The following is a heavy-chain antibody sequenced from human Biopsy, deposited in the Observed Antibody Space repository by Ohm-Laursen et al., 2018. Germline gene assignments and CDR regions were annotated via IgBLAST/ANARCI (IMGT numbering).Heavy chain of an antibody. J-gene: IGHJ4*02. CDR1: GASITSYY. CDR3: AHGSGSYYKWDF. CDR2: VFDRGTT. Sequence: SETLSLTCTVSGASITSYYWSWIRQPAGKGLEWIGHVFDRGTTNYNPSVRSRVTMSEDTSKKQFSFKMTSVTAADTAIYYCAHGSGSYYKWDFWGRGILVTVSS. V-gene: IGHV4-4*07. D-gene: IGHD3-10*01.